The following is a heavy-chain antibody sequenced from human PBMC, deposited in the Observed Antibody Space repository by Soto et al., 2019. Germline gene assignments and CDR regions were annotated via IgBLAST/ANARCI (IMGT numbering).Heavy chain of an antibody. CDR3: AGVCGYSFGSDY. J-gene: IGHJ4*02. D-gene: IGHD5-18*01. V-gene: IGHV1-69*02. CDR1: GGTFSSYT. Sequence: QVKLVQSGAEVKKPGSSVKVSCKASGGTFSSYTISWVRQAPGQGLEWMGRIIPILGIANYAQKFQGRVTITADKSTSTAYMELSSLRSEHTDVHLCAGVCGYSFGSDYWGQGTLVTVSS. CDR2: IIPILGIA.